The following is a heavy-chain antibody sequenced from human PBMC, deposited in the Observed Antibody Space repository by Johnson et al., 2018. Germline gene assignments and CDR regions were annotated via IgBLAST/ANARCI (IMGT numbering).Heavy chain of an antibody. CDR2: IKQDGSEK. Sequence: EVQLVESGGGLVQPGGSXRLSCAASGFTFSSYWMSWVRQAPGKGLEWVANIKQDGSEKYYVDSVKGRFTISRDNDKNSLSLQMNNLRAEDTAVDYFARVYGAQNYDILTGLMDVWGKGTTVTVSS. CDR3: ARVYGAQNYDILTGLMDV. D-gene: IGHD3-9*01. V-gene: IGHV3-7*01. J-gene: IGHJ6*03. CDR1: GFTFSSYW.